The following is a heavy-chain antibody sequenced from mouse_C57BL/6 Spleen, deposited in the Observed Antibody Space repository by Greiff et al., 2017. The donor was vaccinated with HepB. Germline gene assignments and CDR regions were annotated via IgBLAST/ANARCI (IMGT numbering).Heavy chain of an antibody. CDR2: INPSSGYT. Sequence: VQVVESGAELARPGASVKMSCKASGYTFTSYTMHWVKQRPGQGLEWIGYINPSSGYTKYNQKFKDKATLTADKSSSTAYMQLSSLTSEDSAVYYCARNYYYGSSIYAMDYWGQGTSVTVSS. CDR1: GYTFTSYT. V-gene: IGHV1-4*01. D-gene: IGHD1-1*01. CDR3: ARNYYYGSSIYAMDY. J-gene: IGHJ4*01.